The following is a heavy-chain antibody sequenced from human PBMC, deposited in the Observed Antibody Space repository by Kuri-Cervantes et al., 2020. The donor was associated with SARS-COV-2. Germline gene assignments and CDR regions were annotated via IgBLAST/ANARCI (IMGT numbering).Heavy chain of an antibody. Sequence: GESLKISCAASGFTVSSNYMSWVRQAPGKGLEWVSSISSSSSYIYYADSVKGRFTISRDNAKNSLYLQMNSLRAEDTAVYYCASNGGTQPNFYYYYGMDVWGQGTTVTVSS. D-gene: IGHD3/OR15-3a*01. J-gene: IGHJ6*02. CDR3: ASNGGTQPNFYYYYGMDV. CDR2: ISSSSSYI. V-gene: IGHV3-21*01. CDR1: GFTVSSNY.